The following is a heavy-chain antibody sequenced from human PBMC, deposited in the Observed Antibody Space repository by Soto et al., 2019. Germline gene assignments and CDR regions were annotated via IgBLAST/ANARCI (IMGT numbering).Heavy chain of an antibody. J-gene: IGHJ1*01. CDR2: ISWTSASI. CDR3: AKDIGWAIAAAGYFQH. D-gene: IGHD6-13*01. V-gene: IGHV3-9*01. CDR1: GFTFDDYA. Sequence: PGGSLRLSCAASGFTFDDYAMHLERQAPGKGLGWVSGISWTSASIGYADSAKGRFTISRDNAKNSLYLQMNSLRAEDTALYYCAKDIGWAIAAAGYFQHWGQGTLVTVSS.